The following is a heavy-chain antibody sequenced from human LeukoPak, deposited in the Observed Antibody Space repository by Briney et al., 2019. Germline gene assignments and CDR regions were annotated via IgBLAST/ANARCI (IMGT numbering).Heavy chain of an antibody. J-gene: IGHJ4*02. CDR1: GFTFSRNA. CDR2: IAHHGSNK. D-gene: IGHD2-8*02. V-gene: IGHV3-30*02. CDR3: AKDGSWSCTD. Sequence: QPGGPLRLSCAASGFTFSRNAIHWVRQGPGKGLEWVSYIAHHGSNKYYADSVKGRFTISRDNSKRTLYLQMNSLRADDTAVYYCAKDGSWSCTDWGQGTLVTVSS.